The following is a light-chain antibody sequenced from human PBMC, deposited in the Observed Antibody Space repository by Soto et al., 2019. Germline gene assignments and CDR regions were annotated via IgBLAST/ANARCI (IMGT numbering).Light chain of an antibody. CDR3: AAWDDSLNGYVM. J-gene: IGLJ3*02. CDR1: SSNIGSNT. Sequence: QSVLTQPPSASGTPGQRVTISCSGSSSNIGSNTVNWYQQFPGTAPKLLIYSNNQRPSGVPGRFSGSKSGTSASLAIRGLQSEDEPDYYCAAWDDSLNGYVMFGGGTKLTVL. CDR2: SNN. V-gene: IGLV1-44*01.